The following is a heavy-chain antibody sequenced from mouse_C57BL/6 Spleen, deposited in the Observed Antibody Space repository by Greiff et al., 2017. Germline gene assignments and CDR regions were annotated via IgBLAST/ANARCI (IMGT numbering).Heavy chain of an antibody. CDR2: IWSDGST. Sequence: VKLLESGPGLVAPSPSLSITCTVSGFSLTSYCVHWVRQPPGKGLEWLVVIWSDGSTTYNSALKSSLGISKDNAKSQVFLKMNSLQTDDTAMYYCARQLRLGAMDYWGQGTSVTVSS. V-gene: IGHV2-6-1*01. J-gene: IGHJ4*01. CDR3: ARQLRLGAMDY. D-gene: IGHD3-2*02. CDR1: GFSLTSYC.